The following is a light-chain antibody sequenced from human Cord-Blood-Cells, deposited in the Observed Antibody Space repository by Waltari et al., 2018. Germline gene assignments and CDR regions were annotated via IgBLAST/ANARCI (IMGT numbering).Light chain of an antibody. J-gene: IGLJ1*01. Sequence: QSALTQPAPVSGSPGQSITTSCTGPSSDVGGYNYVSWYQQHPGKAPKLIIYEVSNRPSGVSNRFSGSKSGNTASLTISGLQAEDEADYYCSSYTSSSTLVFGTGTKVTVL. V-gene: IGLV2-14*01. CDR2: EVS. CDR1: SSDVGGYNY. CDR3: SSYTSSSTLV.